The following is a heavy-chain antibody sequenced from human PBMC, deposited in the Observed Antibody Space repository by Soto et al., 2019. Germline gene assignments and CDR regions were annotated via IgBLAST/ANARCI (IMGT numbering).Heavy chain of an antibody. CDR2: INGDGSFT. CDR1: GFTFSNYW. Sequence: EVQLVESGGGLVQPGGSLRLSCGASGFTFSNYWMHWVRQAPGEGLVWVSRINGDGSFTRFADSVKGRFTISRDNAKNQLELQMNSPGVGGKAGYYCAKVGCGSGNFYLWGQGPLVTVSS. D-gene: IGHD3-10*01. V-gene: IGHV3-74*01. J-gene: IGHJ1*01. CDR3: AKVGCGSGNFYL.